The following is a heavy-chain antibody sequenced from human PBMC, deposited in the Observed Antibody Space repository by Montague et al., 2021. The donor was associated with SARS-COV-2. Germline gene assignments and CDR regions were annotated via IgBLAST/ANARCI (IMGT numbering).Heavy chain of an antibody. CDR2: INHSGYT. J-gene: IGHJ4*02. V-gene: IGHV4-34*01. CDR1: GGSFSGYY. CDR3: ARTRGIAVAGRLAFDY. D-gene: IGHD6-19*01. Sequence: SETLSLTCAVYGGSFSGYYWSWIRQPPGKGLEWIGEINHSGYTNYNPSLKSRITISVDTSKNQFSLSLSSVTAADTALFYCARTRGIAVAGRLAFDYWGQGTLVTVSS.